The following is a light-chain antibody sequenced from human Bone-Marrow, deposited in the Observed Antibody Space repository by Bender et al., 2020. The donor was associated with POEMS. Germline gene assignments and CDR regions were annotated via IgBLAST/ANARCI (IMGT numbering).Light chain of an antibody. CDR2: QDN. J-gene: IGLJ2*01. V-gene: IGLV3-1*01. CDR3: QAWDSSIAV. Sequence: SYELTQPPSVSVSPGQTASLTCSGDKLGDKHVCWYQQKPGQAPVLVMYQDNKRPSGIPERFAGSNSGDTATLTISGTQAMDEADYYCQAWDSSIAVFGGGTKLTVL. CDR1: KLGDKH.